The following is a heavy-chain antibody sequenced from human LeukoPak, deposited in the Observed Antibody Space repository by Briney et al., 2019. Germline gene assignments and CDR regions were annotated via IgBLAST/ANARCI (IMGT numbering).Heavy chain of an antibody. V-gene: IGHV1-69*04. CDR3: LSTNDGGGYQWGDFFDF. CDR2: IIPNLGTT. J-gene: IGHJ4*02. CDR1: GGTSNSHV. D-gene: IGHD3-22*01. Sequence: SVKDSCKASGGTSNSHVISWVRQAPGQDLEWMGRIIPNLGTTNRAQNLQDRVTLTAHRSPNTAYMSLTSLTSDRRPAYYLLSTNDGGGYQWGDFFDFWGQGALVTVSS.